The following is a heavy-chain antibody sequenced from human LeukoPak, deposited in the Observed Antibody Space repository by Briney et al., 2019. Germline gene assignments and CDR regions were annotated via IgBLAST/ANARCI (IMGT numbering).Heavy chain of an antibody. D-gene: IGHD3-3*01. CDR3: AKRAIFGVVDN. Sequence: GGSLRLSCAASGFTLSSYAMSWVRQAPGKGREWVSTISASGGSTDYADSVKGRFTISRDNSKTTLYMQMNSLRAEDTAVYFCAKRAIFGVVDNWGQGTLVTVSS. CDR2: ISASGGST. CDR1: GFTLSSYA. J-gene: IGHJ4*02. V-gene: IGHV3-23*01.